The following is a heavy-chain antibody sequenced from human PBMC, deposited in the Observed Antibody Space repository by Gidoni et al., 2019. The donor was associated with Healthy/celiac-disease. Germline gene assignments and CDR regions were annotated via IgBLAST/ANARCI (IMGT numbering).Heavy chain of an antibody. Sequence: QVQLVESGGGVVQPGGSLRLSCAASGFPFSSYGMHWVRQAPGKGLDWVAFIRYDGSNKYYADSVKGRFTISRDNSKNTLYLQMNSLRAEDTAVYYCAKDFAPLAYIAVAGTLDYWGQGTLVTVSS. D-gene: IGHD6-19*01. CDR1: GFPFSSYG. CDR3: AKDFAPLAYIAVAGTLDY. CDR2: IRYDGSNK. V-gene: IGHV3-30*02. J-gene: IGHJ4*02.